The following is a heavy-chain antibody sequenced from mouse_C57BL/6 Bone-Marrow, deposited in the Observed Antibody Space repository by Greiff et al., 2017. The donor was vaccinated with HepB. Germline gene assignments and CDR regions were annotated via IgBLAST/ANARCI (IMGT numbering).Heavy chain of an antibody. J-gene: IGHJ4*01. D-gene: IGHD3-3*01. CDR3: AREGYYAMDY. V-gene: IGHV1-69*01. CDR2: IDPSDSYT. Sequence: QVQLKQPGAELVMPGASVKLSCKASGYTFTSYWMPWVKQRPGQGLEWIGEIDPSDSYTNYNQKFKGKSTLTVDKSSSTAYMQLSSLTSEDSAVYYCAREGYYAMDYWGQGTSVTVSS. CDR1: GYTFTSYW.